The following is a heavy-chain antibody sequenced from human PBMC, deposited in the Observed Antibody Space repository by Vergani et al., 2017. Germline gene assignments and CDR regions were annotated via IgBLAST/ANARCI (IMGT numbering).Heavy chain of an antibody. CDR1: GFTFSSYG. Sequence: VQLLESGGGLVQPGGSLRLSCAASGFTFSSYGMHWVRQAPGKGLEWVAVISYDGSNKYYADSVKGRFTISRDNSKNTLYLQMNSLRAEDTAVYYCAKVTGDTAMAYYYYGMDVWGQGTTVTVSS. D-gene: IGHD5-18*01. V-gene: IGHV3-30*18. J-gene: IGHJ6*02. CDR3: AKVTGDTAMAYYYYGMDV. CDR2: ISYDGSNK.